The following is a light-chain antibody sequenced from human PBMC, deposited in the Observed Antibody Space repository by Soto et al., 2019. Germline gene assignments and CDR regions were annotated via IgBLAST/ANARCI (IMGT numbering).Light chain of an antibody. Sequence: EIVRTQSPATLSVSPGDRAVLSCRASQSVSRSLTWYQHKPGQAPRLLIYDASTRATGIPRRFSGSGSGTDFTLTISSLEPEDFAVYYCQQRSNRFGGGTKVDIK. J-gene: IGKJ4*01. V-gene: IGKV3-11*01. CDR1: QSVSRS. CDR2: DAS. CDR3: QQRSNR.